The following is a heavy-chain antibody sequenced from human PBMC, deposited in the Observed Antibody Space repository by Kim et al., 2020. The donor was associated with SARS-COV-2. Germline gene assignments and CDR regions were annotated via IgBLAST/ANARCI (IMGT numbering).Heavy chain of an antibody. J-gene: IGHJ6*02. D-gene: IGHD3-10*01. V-gene: IGHV3-30*04. CDR1: GFTFSSYA. CDR2: ISYDGSNK. Sequence: GGSLRLSCAASGFTFSSYAMHWVRQAPGKGLEWVAVISYDGSNKYYADSVKGRFTISRDNSKNTLYLQMNSLRAEDTAVYYCARAGDTHYYYGMDVWGQGTTVTVSS. CDR3: ARAGDTHYYYGMDV.